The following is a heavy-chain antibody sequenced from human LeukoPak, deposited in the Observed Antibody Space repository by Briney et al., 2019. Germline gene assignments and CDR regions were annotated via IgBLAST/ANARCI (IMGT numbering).Heavy chain of an antibody. Sequence: GGSLRLSCAASGFTFSSYAMSWVRQAPGKGLEWVSAISGSGGSTYYADSVKGRFTISRDNAKNTLYLQMNSLRAEDTAVYYCARDGLELLWFGETSYNWFDPWGQGTLVTVSS. CDR1: GFTFSSYA. CDR3: ARDGLELLWFGETSYNWFDP. D-gene: IGHD3-10*01. J-gene: IGHJ5*02. V-gene: IGHV3-23*01. CDR2: ISGSGGST.